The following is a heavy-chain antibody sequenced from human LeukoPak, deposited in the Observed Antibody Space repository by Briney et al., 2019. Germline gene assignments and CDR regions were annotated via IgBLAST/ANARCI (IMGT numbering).Heavy chain of an antibody. CDR1: GYTFTSYA. J-gene: IGHJ6*02. V-gene: IGHV1-18*01. CDR2: ISAYNGNT. CDR3: ARDLPISVATISFNYYHYGMDV. D-gene: IGHD5-12*01. Sequence: ASVKVSCKASGYTFTSYAISWVRQAPGQGLEWMGWISAYNGNTNYAQKLQGRVTMTTDTSTSTAYMELRSLRSDDTAVYYCARDLPISVATISFNYYHYGMDVWGQGTTVTVSS.